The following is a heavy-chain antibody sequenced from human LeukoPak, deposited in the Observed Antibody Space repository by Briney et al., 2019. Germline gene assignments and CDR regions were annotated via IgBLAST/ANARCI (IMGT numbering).Heavy chain of an antibody. J-gene: IGHJ5*02. CDR2: INPNSGGT. V-gene: IGHV1-2*02. CDR3: AKTYSSGWYPNWFDP. D-gene: IGHD6-19*01. Sequence: ASVKVSCKVSGYTLTELSMHWVRQAPGQGLEWMGWINPNSGGTNYAQKFQGRVTMTRDTSISTAYMELSRLRSDDTAVYYCAKTYSSGWYPNWFDPWGQGTLVTVSS. CDR1: GYTLTELS.